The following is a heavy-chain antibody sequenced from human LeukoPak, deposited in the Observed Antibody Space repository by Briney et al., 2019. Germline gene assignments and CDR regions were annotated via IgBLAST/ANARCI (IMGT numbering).Heavy chain of an antibody. CDR2: IYYSGST. D-gene: IGHD6-19*01. CDR3: ARRAYSSGWYWFDPWGQGTPRLTNWFDP. Sequence: PSETLSLTCTVSGGSISSYYWSWIRQPPGKGLEWIGYIYYSGSTNYNPSLKSRVTISVDTSKNQFSLKLSSVTAADTAVYYCARRAYSSGWYWFDPWGQGTPRLTNWFDPWGQGTLVTVSS. CDR1: GGSISSYY. J-gene: IGHJ5*02. V-gene: IGHV4-59*08.